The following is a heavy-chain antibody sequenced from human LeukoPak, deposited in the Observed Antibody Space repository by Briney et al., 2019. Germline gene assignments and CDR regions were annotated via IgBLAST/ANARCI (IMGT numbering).Heavy chain of an antibody. J-gene: IGHJ3*02. D-gene: IGHD3-22*01. CDR2: ISSSGSTI. V-gene: IGHV3-11*04. CDR3: ARDPGDYYDSSGYYFRDAFDI. CDR1: GFTFSDYY. Sequence: GGSLRLSCAASGFTFSDYYMSWIRQAPGKGLEWVSYISSSGSTIYYADSVKGRFTISRDNAKNSLYLQMNSLRAEDTALYYCARDPGDYYDSSGYYFRDAFDIWGQGTMVTVSS.